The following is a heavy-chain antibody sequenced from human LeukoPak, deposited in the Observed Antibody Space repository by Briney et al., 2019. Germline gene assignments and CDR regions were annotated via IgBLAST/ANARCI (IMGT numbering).Heavy chain of an antibody. V-gene: IGHV3-23*01. CDR2: IGGSGGHI. D-gene: IGHD1-26*01. CDR1: GFTFSDYA. Sequence: GGSLRLSCAASGFTFSDYALSWVRQAPGKGLEWVSAIGGSGGHIYYADPVRGRFTISRDSSKSMLYLHMNSLRAEDTALYYCAKVQKSGDYWDFFDYWGQGTLVTVSS. CDR3: AKVQKSGDYWDFFDY. J-gene: IGHJ4*02.